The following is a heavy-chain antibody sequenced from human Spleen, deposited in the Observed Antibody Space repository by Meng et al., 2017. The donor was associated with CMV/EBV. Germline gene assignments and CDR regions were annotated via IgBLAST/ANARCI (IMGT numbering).Heavy chain of an antibody. Sequence: PGSTFTGYYRPWVRQAPGQGLEGMGWINPNSGGTNYAQKFQGRVTMTRDTSISTAYMELSRLRSDDTAVYYCAREYSSSVRWFDPWGQGTLVTVSS. CDR1: GSTFTGYY. CDR2: INPNSGGT. V-gene: IGHV1-2*02. J-gene: IGHJ5*02. D-gene: IGHD6-6*01. CDR3: AREYSSSVRWFDP.